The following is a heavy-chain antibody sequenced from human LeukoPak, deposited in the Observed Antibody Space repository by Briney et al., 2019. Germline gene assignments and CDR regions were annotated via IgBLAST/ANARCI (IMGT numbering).Heavy chain of an antibody. Sequence: GGSLRLSCAASGFTFSSYAMSWVRQAPGKGLEWVSAISGSGGSTYYADSVKGRFTISRDNSKNTLYLQMNSLRAEDTAVYYCAGGPVDRIPYYYYGMDVWGQGTTVTVSS. CDR3: AGGPVDRIPYYYYGMDV. CDR2: ISGSGGST. J-gene: IGHJ6*02. V-gene: IGHV3-23*01. D-gene: IGHD3-16*01. CDR1: GFTFSSYA.